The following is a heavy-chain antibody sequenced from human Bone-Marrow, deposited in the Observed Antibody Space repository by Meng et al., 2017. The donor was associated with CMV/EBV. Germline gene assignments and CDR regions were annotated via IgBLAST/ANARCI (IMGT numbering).Heavy chain of an antibody. CDR2: IKEDGSEK. J-gene: IGHJ4*02. D-gene: IGHD3-16*01. CDR1: GFTFSGYW. V-gene: IGHV3-7*01. CDR3: ARGWAGFSS. Sequence: GGSLRLSCAASGFTFSGYWMKWVRQAPGKGLEWVANIKEDGSEKYYVDSVKGRFTISRENAKNSLFLQMNSLRAEDTAVYYCARGWAGFSSWGQGTLVTVSS.